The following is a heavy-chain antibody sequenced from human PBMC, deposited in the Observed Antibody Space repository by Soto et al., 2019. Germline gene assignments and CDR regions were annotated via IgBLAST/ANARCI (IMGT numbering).Heavy chain of an antibody. CDR1: GASIRSNNR. J-gene: IGHJ4*02. CDR3: ARVYSGSYSDS. Sequence: QVQLQESGPGLVKPSGTLSLTCAVSGASIRSNNRWSWVRQPPGKGLEWIGEIFHSGSTNYNPSLKHRLTISVDKSKKQFSLKLSSVTAADTAVYYCARVYSGSYSDSWGRGTLVTVSS. CDR2: IFHSGST. D-gene: IGHD1-26*01. V-gene: IGHV4-4*02.